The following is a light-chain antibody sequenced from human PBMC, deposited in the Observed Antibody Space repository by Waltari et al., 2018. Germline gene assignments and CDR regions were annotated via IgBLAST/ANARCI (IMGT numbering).Light chain of an antibody. Sequence: PGERATLSCRASQSVSSYLAWYQQKPGQAPRLLIYDASNRATGIPARFSGSGSGTDFTLTISSLEPEDFAVYYCQQRANWLTFGGGTKVEIK. J-gene: IGKJ4*01. CDR3: QQRANWLT. CDR1: QSVSSY. V-gene: IGKV3-11*01. CDR2: DAS.